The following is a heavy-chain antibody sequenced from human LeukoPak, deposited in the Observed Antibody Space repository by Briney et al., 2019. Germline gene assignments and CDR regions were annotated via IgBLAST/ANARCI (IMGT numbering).Heavy chain of an antibody. CDR2: ISYDGSNK. CDR1: GFTFSSYA. CDR3: ARANSLVVVVAATVDY. J-gene: IGHJ4*02. D-gene: IGHD2-15*01. Sequence: GRSLRLSCAASGFTFSSYAMHWVRQAPGKGLEWVAVISYDGSNKYYADSVKGRFTISRDNSKNTLYLQMNSLRAEDTAVYYCARANSLVVVVAATVDYWGQGTLVTVSS. V-gene: IGHV3-30-3*01.